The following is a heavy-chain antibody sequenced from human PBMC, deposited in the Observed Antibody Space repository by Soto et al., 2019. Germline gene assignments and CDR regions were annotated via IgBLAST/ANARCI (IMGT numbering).Heavy chain of an antibody. D-gene: IGHD2-21*02. CDR3: AKAPYCGGDCYLIDD. CDR1: GFTFGSYA. V-gene: IGHV3-23*01. J-gene: IGHJ4*02. CDR2: ISGSGVSS. Sequence: EVQLLESGGGLVQPGGSLRLSCAASGFTFGSYAMSWVRQAPRKGLEWVSAISGSGVSSYCADSVKGRFTISKDSSKNTLYLQMNSLRVEDTAVYYCAKAPYCGGDCYLIDDWGQGTLVTVSS.